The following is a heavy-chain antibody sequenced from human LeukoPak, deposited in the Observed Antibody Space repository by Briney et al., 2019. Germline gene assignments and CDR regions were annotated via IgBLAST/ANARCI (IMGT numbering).Heavy chain of an antibody. D-gene: IGHD7-27*01. V-gene: IGHV3-23*01. Sequence: GGSLRLSCAASGFTFSSSTMTWVRQAPGKGLEWVSGISGSGGSTYYAESVKGRFTISRDNSKSTLYLQMNSLRAEDTAVYYCARNNHWAFDFWGQGTLVTVSS. CDR3: ARNNHWAFDF. J-gene: IGHJ4*02. CDR1: GFTFSSST. CDR2: ISGSGGST.